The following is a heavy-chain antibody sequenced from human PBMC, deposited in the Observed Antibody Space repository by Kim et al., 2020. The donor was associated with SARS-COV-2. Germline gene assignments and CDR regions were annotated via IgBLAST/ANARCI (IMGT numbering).Heavy chain of an antibody. Sequence: ADTMKGRFTISIDNSKNTLYLQMNSLRAEETAVYYCARDSGSYAQDAFDIWGQGTMVTVSS. D-gene: IGHD1-26*01. J-gene: IGHJ3*02. CDR3: ARDSGSYAQDAFDI. V-gene: IGHV3-53*01.